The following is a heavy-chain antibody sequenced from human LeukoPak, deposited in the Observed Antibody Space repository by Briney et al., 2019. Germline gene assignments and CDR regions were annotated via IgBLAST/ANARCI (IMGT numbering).Heavy chain of an antibody. CDR1: GFTFSDYY. CDR3: AKGYYDSGSYSWFDP. Sequence: PGGSLRLSCAASGFTFSDYYMSWIRQAPGKGLEWVSTISGNGGSTYYADSVKGRLTISRDNSRNTLSLQMNSLRAEDTAVYYCAKGYYDSGSYSWFDPWGQGTQVTVSS. V-gene: IGHV3-23*01. J-gene: IGHJ5*02. D-gene: IGHD3-10*01. CDR2: ISGNGGST.